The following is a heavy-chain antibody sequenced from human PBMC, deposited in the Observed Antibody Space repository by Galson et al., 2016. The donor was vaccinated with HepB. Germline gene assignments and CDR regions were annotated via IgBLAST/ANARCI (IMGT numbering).Heavy chain of an antibody. CDR3: ARVRAFFDIVTGYSPYYFDH. V-gene: IGHV4-59*01. CDR2: IYYSGNT. J-gene: IGHJ4*02. D-gene: IGHD3-9*01. CDR1: GGSISSYY. Sequence: ETLSLTCTVSGGSISSYYWSWTRQPPGKGLEWIGYIYYSGNTNYNPSLKSRVTISVDTSKIQFSLKLKSVTAADTAVYRCARVRAFFDIVTGYSPYYFDHWGQGILVTVSS.